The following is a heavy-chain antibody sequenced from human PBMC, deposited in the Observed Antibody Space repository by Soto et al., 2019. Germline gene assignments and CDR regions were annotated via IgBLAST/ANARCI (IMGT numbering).Heavy chain of an antibody. CDR1: GFTFVSAW. CDR2: VKNGGTT. V-gene: IGHV3-15*01. Sequence: PGGSLRLSCAASGFTFVSAWMNWVRQAPGKGLEWVGHVKNGGTTDYAAPVKGRFTISRDDSQNMVYLQMSRLKTEDTAVYYCAADTPGYGQGEFEYWGQGA. CDR3: AADTPGYGQGEFEY. J-gene: IGHJ4*02. D-gene: IGHD2-15*01.